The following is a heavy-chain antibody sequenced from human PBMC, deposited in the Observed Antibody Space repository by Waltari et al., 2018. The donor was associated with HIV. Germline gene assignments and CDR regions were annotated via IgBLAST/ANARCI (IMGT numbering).Heavy chain of an antibody. V-gene: IGHV3-11*01. CDR1: GFTFSDYY. Sequence: QVQLVESGGGLVKPGGSLRLSCAASGFTFSDYYMSWSRQAPGKGLEWVSYISSSGSTLFSADSVKGRFTISRDNAKNALYLQMNSLRAEDTAVYYCARGRITGTHVFDYWGQGTLVTVSS. J-gene: IGHJ4*02. D-gene: IGHD1-7*01. CDR3: ARGRITGTHVFDY. CDR2: ISSSGSTL.